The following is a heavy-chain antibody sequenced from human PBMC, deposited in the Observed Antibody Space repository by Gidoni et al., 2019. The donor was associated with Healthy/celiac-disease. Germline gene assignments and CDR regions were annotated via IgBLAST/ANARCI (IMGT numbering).Heavy chain of an antibody. CDR3: AREVREAYCGGDCYPYYFDY. Sequence: LSLPCAVYGGSFSGYYWSWIRQPPGKGLEWIGEINHSGSTNYNPSLKSRVTISVDTSKNQFSLKLSSVTAADTAVYYCAREVREAYCGGDCYPYYFDYWGQGTLVTVSS. D-gene: IGHD2-21*02. V-gene: IGHV4-34*01. CDR2: INHSGST. J-gene: IGHJ4*02. CDR1: GGSFSGYY.